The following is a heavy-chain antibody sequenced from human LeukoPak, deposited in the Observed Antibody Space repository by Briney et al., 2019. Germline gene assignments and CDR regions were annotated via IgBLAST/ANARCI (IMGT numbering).Heavy chain of an antibody. CDR1: GFTFSSYA. V-gene: IGHV3-30-3*01. D-gene: IGHD6-19*01. Sequence: GGSLRLSCAASGFTFSSYAMHWVRQAPGKGLEWVAVISHDGSNKYYADSVKGRFTISRDNSKNTMYLKMNSLRAEDTAVYYCARDTGIAVAGTNELNYWGQGTLVTVSS. J-gene: IGHJ4*02. CDR2: ISHDGSNK. CDR3: ARDTGIAVAGTNELNY.